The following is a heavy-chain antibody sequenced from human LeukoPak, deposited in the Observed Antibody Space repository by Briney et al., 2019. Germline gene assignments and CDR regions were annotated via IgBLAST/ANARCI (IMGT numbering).Heavy chain of an antibody. Sequence: SETLSLTCAVYGGSFSGYYWSWIRQPPGKGLEWIGEINHSGSTNYNPSLKSRVTISVDTSKNQFSLKLSSVTAADTAVYYCARDKSGGGDNNWFDPWGQGTLVTVSS. D-gene: IGHD2-21*01. CDR3: ARDKSGGGDNNWFDP. CDR2: INHSGST. V-gene: IGHV4-34*01. J-gene: IGHJ5*02. CDR1: GGSFSGYY.